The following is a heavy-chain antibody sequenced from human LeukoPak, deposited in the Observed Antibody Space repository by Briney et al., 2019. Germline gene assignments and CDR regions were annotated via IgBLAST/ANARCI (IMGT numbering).Heavy chain of an antibody. V-gene: IGHV3-30*04. Sequence: PGRSLRLSCAASGFTFGSYAMHWVRQAPGKGLEWVAVISYDGSNKYYADSVKGRFTISRDNSKNTLYLQMNSLRAEDTAVYYCARGYGDFTYYFDYWGQGTLVTVSS. J-gene: IGHJ4*02. CDR1: GFTFGSYA. CDR3: ARGYGDFTYYFDY. CDR2: ISYDGSNK. D-gene: IGHD4-17*01.